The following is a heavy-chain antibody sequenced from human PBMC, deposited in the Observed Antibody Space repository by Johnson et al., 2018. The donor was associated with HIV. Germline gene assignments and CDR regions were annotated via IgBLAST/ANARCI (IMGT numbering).Heavy chain of an antibody. D-gene: IGHD3-10*02. J-gene: IGHJ3*02. CDR3: ARGPTRFAAFDI. CDR1: GFIFSDSY. V-gene: IGHV3-11*01. CDR2: ISSRGTTI. Sequence: QVQLVESGGGLVKPGGSLRLSCAASGFIFSDSYMTWIRQAPGKGLELVSYISSRGTTIYYADSVKCRFTISRDNAKNSLYLQMNSLRAEDTAVYYCARGPTRFAAFDIWGRGTMVTVSS.